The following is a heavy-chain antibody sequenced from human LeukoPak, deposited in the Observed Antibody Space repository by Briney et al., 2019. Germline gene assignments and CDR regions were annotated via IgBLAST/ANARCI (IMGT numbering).Heavy chain of an antibody. Sequence: GKSLKISCKGPGYSFTSYWIGWVRPIPGKGLEWIVIIYPCYSDSRYSPYFQGQVTISADKSISTAYLQWSSLKASDTAMYYCARVVGRGAMPGVFYYYGMDVWGQGTTVTVSS. CDR2: IYPCYSDS. J-gene: IGHJ6*02. V-gene: IGHV5-51*01. CDR3: ARVVGRGAMPGVFYYYGMDV. D-gene: IGHD2-2*01. CDR1: GYSFTSYW.